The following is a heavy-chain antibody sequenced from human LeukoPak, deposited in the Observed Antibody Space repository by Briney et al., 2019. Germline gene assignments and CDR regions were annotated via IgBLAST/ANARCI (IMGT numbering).Heavy chain of an antibody. J-gene: IGHJ5*02. D-gene: IGHD1-7*01. Sequence: PSETLSLTCTVSGGSISSYYWSWIRQPPGKGLEWIGYIYYSGSTNYNPSLKSRVTISVDTSKNQFSLKLSSVTAADTAVYYCARAIYNWNSVLDPWGQGTLVTVSS. CDR2: IYYSGST. V-gene: IGHV4-59*01. CDR1: GGSISSYY. CDR3: ARAIYNWNSVLDP.